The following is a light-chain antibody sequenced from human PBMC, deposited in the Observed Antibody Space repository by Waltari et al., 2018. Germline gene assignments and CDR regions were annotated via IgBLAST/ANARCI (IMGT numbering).Light chain of an antibody. J-gene: IGKJ2*01. Sequence: DIQMTQSPSSLSASVGDRVTITCQASQDISNYLNWYQQKPGKAPKLLIYDTSNLETGVPSRFSGSGSGTDFTFTISSLQPEDIATYYCQQSYNTPQTFGQGTKVEIK. CDR2: DTS. CDR3: QQSYNTPQT. CDR1: QDISNY. V-gene: IGKV1-33*01.